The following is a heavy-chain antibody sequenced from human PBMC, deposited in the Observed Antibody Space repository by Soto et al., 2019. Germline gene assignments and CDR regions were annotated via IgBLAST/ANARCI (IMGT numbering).Heavy chain of an antibody. V-gene: IGHV4-59*08. Sequence: PSETLSLTCTVSGGSISSYYWSWIRQPPGKGLEWIGYIYYSGSTNYNPSLKSRVTISVDTSKNQFSLKLSSVTAADTAVYYCARILHLGSSHNWFDPWGQGTRVTVSS. CDR2: IYYSGST. CDR1: GGSISSYY. J-gene: IGHJ5*02. CDR3: ARILHLGSSHNWFDP. D-gene: IGHD6-6*01.